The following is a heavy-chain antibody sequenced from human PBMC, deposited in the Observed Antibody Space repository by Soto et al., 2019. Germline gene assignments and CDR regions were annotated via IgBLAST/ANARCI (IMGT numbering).Heavy chain of an antibody. CDR1: GYTFTGYY. J-gene: IGHJ4*02. CDR2: INPNSGGT. Sequence: QVQLVQSGAEVKKPGASVKVSCRASGYTFTGYYMHWVRQAPGQGLEGMGWINPNSGGTNYAQNFQGWVTMTRDTSISTAYMELSRLRSDDTAVYYCARTHCSSTRCYVGSWDYWGQGTLVTVSS. V-gene: IGHV1-2*04. D-gene: IGHD2-2*01. CDR3: ARTHCSSTRCYVGSWDY.